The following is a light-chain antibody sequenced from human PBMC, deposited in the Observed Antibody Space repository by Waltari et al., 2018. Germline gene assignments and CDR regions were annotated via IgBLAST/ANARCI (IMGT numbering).Light chain of an antibody. CDR3: QQYYSYPQT. CDR2: AAS. J-gene: IGKJ1*01. Sequence: IRMTQSPSSFSASTGDRVTITCRASQGISSYLAWYQQKPGKAPKLLIYAASTLQSGVPSRFSGSGSWTDFTLTISCLQSEDFATYYCQQYYSYPQTFGQGTKVEIK. CDR1: QGISSY. V-gene: IGKV1-8*01.